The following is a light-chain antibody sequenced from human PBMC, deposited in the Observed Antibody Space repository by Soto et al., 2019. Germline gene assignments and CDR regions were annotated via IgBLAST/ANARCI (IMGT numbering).Light chain of an antibody. CDR2: STS. CDR3: QQSYSILWT. J-gene: IGKJ1*01. V-gene: IGKV1-39*01. CDR1: QSISSH. Sequence: DIQMTQCPSSLSASVGDRVTITCRASQSISSHLTWYQQKPGKAPKLLIYSTSSVQSGVPSRFSGSGSGTDFTLTISSLQPEDFATYYCQQSYSILWTFGQGTKVDI.